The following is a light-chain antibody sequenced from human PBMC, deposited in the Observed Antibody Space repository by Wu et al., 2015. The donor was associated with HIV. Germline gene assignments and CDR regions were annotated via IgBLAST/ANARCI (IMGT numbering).Light chain of an antibody. Sequence: DIQMTQSPSTLSASVGDRVTITCRASQSINIWLAWYQQKPGKAPKLLIYKASSLESGVPSRFSGSGSGTEFTLTISSLQPDDFATYYCQQYNSYSRTFGQGTKVGNQT. CDR2: KAS. CDR1: QSINIW. CDR3: QQYNSYSRT. V-gene: IGKV1-5*03. J-gene: IGKJ1*01.